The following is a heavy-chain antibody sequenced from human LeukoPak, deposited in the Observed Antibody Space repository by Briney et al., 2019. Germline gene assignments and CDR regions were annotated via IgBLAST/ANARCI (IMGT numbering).Heavy chain of an antibody. D-gene: IGHD3-10*01. V-gene: IGHV1-2*02. CDR3: ARDLSMVRGTYYYYGMDV. J-gene: IGHJ6*02. Sequence: GASVKVSCKASGYTFTGYYMHWVRQAPGQGLEWMGWINPNSGGTNYAQKFQSRVTMTRDTSISTAYMELSRLRSDDTAVYYCARDLSMVRGTYYYYGMDVWGQGTTVTVSS. CDR2: INPNSGGT. CDR1: GYTFTGYY.